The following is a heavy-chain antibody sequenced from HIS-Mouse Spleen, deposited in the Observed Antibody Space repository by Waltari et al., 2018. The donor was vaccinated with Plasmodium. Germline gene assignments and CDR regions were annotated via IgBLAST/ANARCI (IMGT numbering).Heavy chain of an antibody. J-gene: IGHJ4*02. Sequence: QLQLQESGPGLVKPSETLSLPCTVSGGPIRISRYYWGLLRQPPGKGLEWIGSIYYSGSTYYNPSLKSRVTISVDTSKNQFSLKLSSVTAADTAVYYCARDRITGTSYFDYWGQGTLVTVSS. D-gene: IGHD1-7*01. CDR3: ARDRITGTSYFDY. CDR2: IYYSGST. CDR1: GGPIRISRYY. V-gene: IGHV4-39*07.